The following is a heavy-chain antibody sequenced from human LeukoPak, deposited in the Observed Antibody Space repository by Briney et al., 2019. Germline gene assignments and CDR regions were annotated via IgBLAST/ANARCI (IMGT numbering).Heavy chain of an antibody. CDR3: ASGSYSGTNWFDP. D-gene: IGHD1-26*01. J-gene: IGHJ5*02. CDR2: INHSGST. Sequence: PSETLSLTCAVYGGSFRGYYWSWIRQPPGKGLEWIGEINHSGSTNYNPSLKSRVTISVDTSKNQFSLKLSSVTAADTAVYYCASGSYSGTNWFDPWGQGTLVTVSS. V-gene: IGHV4-34*01. CDR1: GGSFRGYY.